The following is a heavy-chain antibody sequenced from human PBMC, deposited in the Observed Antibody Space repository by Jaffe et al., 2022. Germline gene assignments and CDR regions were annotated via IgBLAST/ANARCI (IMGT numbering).Heavy chain of an antibody. D-gene: IGHD6-19*01. J-gene: IGHJ4*02. Sequence: QVQLQESGPGLVKPSETLSLTCAVSGYSISSAYYWGWIRQPPGKGLEWIASIYHSGSAYYNPSLKSRVTISVDTSKNQLSLKLSSVTAADTAVYYCARDVRNPSRSGWPFPRVPYFDYWGQGTLVTVSS. V-gene: IGHV4-38-2*02. CDR3: ARDVRNPSRSGWPFPRVPYFDY. CDR1: GYSISSAYY. CDR2: IYHSGSA.